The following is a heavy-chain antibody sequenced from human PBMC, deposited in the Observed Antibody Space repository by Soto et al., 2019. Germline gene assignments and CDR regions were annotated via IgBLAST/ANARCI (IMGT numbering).Heavy chain of an antibody. CDR1: GFSLSTSGVG. Sequence: QITLKESGPTLVKPTQTLTLTCTFSGFSLSTSGVGVGWIRQPPGKALDWLALIYWDDDKRSSPSLKSRLTITKDTCKNQVVLTMTSMDPVDTAAYYCAHRGSGWSHFVYWGQVTLVAVCS. V-gene: IGHV2-5*02. CDR2: IYWDDDK. D-gene: IGHD6-19*01. CDR3: AHRGSGWSHFVY. J-gene: IGHJ4*02.